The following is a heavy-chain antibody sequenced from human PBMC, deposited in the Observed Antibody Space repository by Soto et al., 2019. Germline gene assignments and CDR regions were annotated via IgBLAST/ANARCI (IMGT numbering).Heavy chain of an antibody. Sequence: QVKLVESGGGVVQPGRSLRLSCAASGFTFSRLGMDWVRQAPGKGLEWVALISYDGSKKYYGDSVKGRFTISRDNSRNTLHLQVNGLRPEDTGVYYGARERGWIWAPFDNWGQGTLVTVSS. J-gene: IGHJ4*02. V-gene: IGHV3-30-3*01. CDR1: GFTFSRLG. CDR2: ISYDGSKK. CDR3: ARERGWIWAPFDN. D-gene: IGHD2-2*03.